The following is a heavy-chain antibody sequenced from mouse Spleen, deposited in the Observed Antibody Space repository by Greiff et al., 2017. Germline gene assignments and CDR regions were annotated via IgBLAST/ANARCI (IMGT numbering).Heavy chain of an antibody. V-gene: IGHV1-50*01. CDR1: GYTFTSYW. CDR2: IDPSDSYT. Sequence: VQLQQPGAELVKPGASVKLSCKASGYTFTSYWMQWVKQRPGQGLEWIGEIDPSDSYTNYNQKFKGKATLTVDTSSSTAYMQLSSLTSEDSAVYFCARRGLVFAYWGQGTLVTVSA. J-gene: IGHJ3*01. CDR3: ARRGLVFAY. D-gene: IGHD2-2*01.